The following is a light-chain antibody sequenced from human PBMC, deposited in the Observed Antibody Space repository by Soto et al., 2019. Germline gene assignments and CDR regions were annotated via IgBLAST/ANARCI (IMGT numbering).Light chain of an antibody. CDR2: GKD. CDR3: QCYDNSFGANVL. V-gene: IGLV1-40*01. Sequence: QSVLTQPPSVSGTPGQRVSISCTGSRSNIGAGYDVHWYFQLPGTAPKLLINGKDNRSSGVPDRYSVSRSGTSASLAITGLQAEDEAVYYCQCYDNSFGANVLFGGGTKVTVL. CDR1: RSNIGAGYD. J-gene: IGLJ2*01.